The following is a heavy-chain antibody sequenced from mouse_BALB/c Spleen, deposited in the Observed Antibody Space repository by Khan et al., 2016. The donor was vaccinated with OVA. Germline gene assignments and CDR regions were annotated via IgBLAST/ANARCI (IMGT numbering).Heavy chain of an antibody. D-gene: IGHD4-1*01. CDR1: GFIFGSFG. V-gene: IGHV5-17*02. J-gene: IGHJ3*01. CDR2: ISRDSFTL. CDR3: ARANWAWFAY. Sequence: EVELVESGGGLVQPGGSRKLSCTASGFIFGSFGMHWVRQSPEKGLEWVAYISRDSFTLNYADTVKGRFTISRDNPRNTLFLQMTSVRSEDTAMYYCARANWAWFAYWGQGTLVTVSA.